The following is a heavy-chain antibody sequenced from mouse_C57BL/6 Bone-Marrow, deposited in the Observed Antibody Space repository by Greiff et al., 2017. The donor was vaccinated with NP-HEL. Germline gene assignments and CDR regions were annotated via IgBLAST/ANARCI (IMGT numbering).Heavy chain of an antibody. J-gene: IGHJ2*01. CDR2: IYTGSGYT. CDR1: GYTFTSYG. V-gene: IGHV1-58*01. Sequence: VQLQQSGAELVRPGSSVKLSCKTSGYTFTSYGINWVKQRPGQGLEWIGEIYTGSGYTEYNEKFKGKATLTSDKSSSTAYTQLSSRRSEDSAIDFCARRSEYPDNFDYWGQGTTLTVSS. D-gene: IGHD2-10*02. CDR3: ARRSEYPDNFDY.